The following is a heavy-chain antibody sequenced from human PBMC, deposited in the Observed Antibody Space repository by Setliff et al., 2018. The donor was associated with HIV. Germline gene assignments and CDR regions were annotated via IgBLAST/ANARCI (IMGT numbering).Heavy chain of an antibody. CDR1: AGSYSIFA. D-gene: IGHD1-26*01. CDR2: MMTIFGTT. V-gene: IGHV1-69*05. J-gene: IGHJ3*01. Sequence: SVKVSCKSSAGSYSIFAINWVRQAPGQGLEWMGGMMTIFGTTNYARKFQGRVTITTDESTGTAYMELSNLRSEDTAVYYCATEGAGGSYQRASALDLWGQGTMVTVSS. CDR3: ATEGAGGSYQRASALDL.